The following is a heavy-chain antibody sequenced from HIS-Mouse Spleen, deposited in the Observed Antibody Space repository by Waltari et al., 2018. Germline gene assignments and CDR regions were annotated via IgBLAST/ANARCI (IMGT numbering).Heavy chain of an antibody. J-gene: IGHJ2*01. CDR2: IYYSGST. CDR3: AREIPYSSSWYDWYFDL. CDR1: GGSISRSRYH. Sequence: QLQLQESGPGLVKPSETLSLTCTVSGGSISRSRYHLGWIRQPPGKGLEWIGSIYYSGSTYYNPSLKSRVTISVDTSKNQFSLKLSSVTAADTAVYYCAREIPYSSSWYDWYFDLWGRGTLVTVSS. V-gene: IGHV4-39*07. D-gene: IGHD6-13*01.